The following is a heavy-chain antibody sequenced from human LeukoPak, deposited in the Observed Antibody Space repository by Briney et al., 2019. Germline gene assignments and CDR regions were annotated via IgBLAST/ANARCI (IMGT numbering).Heavy chain of an antibody. V-gene: IGHV4-61*01. D-gene: IGHD3-22*01. CDR1: GGSISSSSYY. CDR3: ARTSQYYYDSSGYYQMGYYGMDV. Sequence: PSETLPLTCTVSGGSISSSSYYWSWIRQPRGKGLELIGYIYYSGSTNYNSSLKSRVTISVDTSKNQFSLKLSSVTAEDTAVYYCARTSQYYYDSSGYYQMGYYGMDVWGQGTTVTVSS. CDR2: IYYSGST. J-gene: IGHJ6*02.